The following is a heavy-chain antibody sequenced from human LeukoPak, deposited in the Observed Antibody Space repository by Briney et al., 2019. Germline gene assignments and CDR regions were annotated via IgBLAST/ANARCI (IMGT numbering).Heavy chain of an antibody. CDR2: INPNSGGT. Sequence: GASVKVSCKASGYTFTGYYMHWVRQAPGQGLEWMGWINPNSGGTNYAQKFQGRVTLTRDTSISTAYMELSRLRSDDMAVYYCARANYYGSGKTHYYYYGMDVWGQGTTVTVPS. V-gene: IGHV1-2*02. J-gene: IGHJ6*02. CDR1: GYTFTGYY. D-gene: IGHD3-10*01. CDR3: ARANYYGSGKTHYYYYGMDV.